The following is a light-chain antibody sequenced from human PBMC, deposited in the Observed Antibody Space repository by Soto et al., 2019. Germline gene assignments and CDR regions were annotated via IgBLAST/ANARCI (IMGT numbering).Light chain of an antibody. Sequence: DIQMTQSPSTLSASVGDRVTITCRASQSISSWLAWYQQKPGKAPKLLIYKASILESGVPSRFGGSESGTEFTLTISSLQPDDLATYYCQQYNSYSWTFGQGTKVEIK. V-gene: IGKV1-5*03. J-gene: IGKJ1*01. CDR2: KAS. CDR3: QQYNSYSWT. CDR1: QSISSW.